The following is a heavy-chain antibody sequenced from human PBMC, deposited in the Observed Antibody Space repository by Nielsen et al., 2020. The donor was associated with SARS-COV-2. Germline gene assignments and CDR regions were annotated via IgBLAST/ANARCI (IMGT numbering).Heavy chain of an antibody. Sequence: SETLSLTCAVSGGSISSSNWWSWVRQPPGKGLEWIGEIYHSGSTNYNPSLKSRVTISVDKSKNQFSLKLGSVTAADTAVYYCASDLYGDYAYGGWGQGTLVTVSS. J-gene: IGHJ4*02. D-gene: IGHD4-17*01. V-gene: IGHV4-4*02. CDR3: ASDLYGDYAYGG. CDR2: IYHSGST. CDR1: GGSISSSNW.